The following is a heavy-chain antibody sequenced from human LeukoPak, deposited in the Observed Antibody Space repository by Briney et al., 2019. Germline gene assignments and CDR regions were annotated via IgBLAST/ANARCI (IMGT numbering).Heavy chain of an antibody. Sequence: GASVKVSCKASGYTFTGYYMHWVRQAPGQGLEWKGWSNPNSGGTNYAQKFQGRVTMTRDTSISTAYMELSRLRSDDTAVYYCALYDSSGYYFGFDYWGQGTPVTVSS. J-gene: IGHJ4*02. CDR2: SNPNSGGT. CDR3: ALYDSSGYYFGFDY. V-gene: IGHV1-2*02. CDR1: GYTFTGYY. D-gene: IGHD3-22*01.